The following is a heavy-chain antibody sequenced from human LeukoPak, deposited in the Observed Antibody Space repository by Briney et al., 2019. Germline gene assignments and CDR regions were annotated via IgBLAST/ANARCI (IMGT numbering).Heavy chain of an antibody. V-gene: IGHV4-59*08. CDR1: GGSFSGYY. J-gene: IGHJ3*02. CDR2: IYYSGST. CDR3: ARHGKRLRYFDDAFDI. Sequence: KPSETLSLTCAVYGGSFSGYYWSWIRQPPGKGLEWIGYIYYSGSTNYNPSLKSRVTISVDTSKNQFSLKLSSVTAADTAVYYCARHGKRLRYFDDAFDIWGQGTMVTVSS. D-gene: IGHD3-9*01.